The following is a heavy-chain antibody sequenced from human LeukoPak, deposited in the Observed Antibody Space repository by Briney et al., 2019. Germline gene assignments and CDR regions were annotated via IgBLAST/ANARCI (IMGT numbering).Heavy chain of an antibody. J-gene: IGHJ4*02. V-gene: IGHV3-21*01. Sequence: GGSLRLSCAASGFTFSSYSMNWVRQAPGKGLEWVSSISSSSSYICYADSVKGRFTISRDNAKNSLYLQMNSLRAEDTAVYYCARDPPRGDYPFDYWGQGTLVTVSS. CDR2: ISSSSSYI. D-gene: IGHD4-17*01. CDR1: GFTFSSYS. CDR3: ARDPPRGDYPFDY.